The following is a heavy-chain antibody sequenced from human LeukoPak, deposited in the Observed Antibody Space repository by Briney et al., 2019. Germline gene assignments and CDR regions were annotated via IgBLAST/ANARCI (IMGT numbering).Heavy chain of an antibody. CDR1: GGSFSGYY. V-gene: IGHV4-34*01. CDR2: INHSGST. J-gene: IGHJ5*02. Sequence: SETLSLTCAVYGGSFSGYYWSWIRQPPGKWLEWIGEINHSGSTNYNPSLKSRVTISVDTSKNHFSLKLSSVTAADTAVYYCARGLGSMVRVLNWFDPWGQGTLVTVSS. CDR3: ARGLGSMVRVLNWFDP. D-gene: IGHD3-10*01.